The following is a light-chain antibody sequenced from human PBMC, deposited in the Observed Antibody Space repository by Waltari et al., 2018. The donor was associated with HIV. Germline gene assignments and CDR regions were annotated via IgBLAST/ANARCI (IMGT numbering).Light chain of an antibody. CDR1: EIINRY. Sequence: DIQMTQFPSSLSAFVGDRVTITCRASEIINRYLNWYQHKSGKAPKLLIHTASTLHSGVPSRFSGCGSGTEFTLTITSLQPDDIATYYCQQTYSTRTCTFGQGTKVEV. V-gene: IGKV1-39*01. CDR3: QQTYSTRTCT. J-gene: IGKJ1*01. CDR2: TAS.